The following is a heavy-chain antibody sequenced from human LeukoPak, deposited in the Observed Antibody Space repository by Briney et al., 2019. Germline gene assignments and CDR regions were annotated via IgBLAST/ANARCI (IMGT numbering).Heavy chain of an antibody. CDR3: AKDPRYGDYALDL. J-gene: IGHJ2*01. CDR2: LSGSGGST. V-gene: IGHV3-23*01. Sequence: PGGSLRLSCAASGFTFSSYAMSWVRQAPGKGLEWVSALSGSGGSTYYADSVKGRFTISRDNSKNTLYLQMNSLRAEDTAVYHCAKDPRYGDYALDLWGRGTLVTVSS. CDR1: GFTFSSYA. D-gene: IGHD4-17*01.